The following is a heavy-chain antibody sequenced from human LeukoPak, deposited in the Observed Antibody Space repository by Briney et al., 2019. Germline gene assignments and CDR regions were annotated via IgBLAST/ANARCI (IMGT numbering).Heavy chain of an antibody. D-gene: IGHD1-26*01. J-gene: IGHJ4*02. Sequence: ASVKVSCKASGYTFTGYYMHWVRQAPGQGLEWMGWISAYNGNTNYAQKLQGRVTMTTDTSTSTAYMELRSLRSDDTAVYYCARSRVVGATGKFDYWGQGTLVTVSS. CDR1: GYTFTGYY. CDR3: ARSRVVGATGKFDY. CDR2: ISAYNGNT. V-gene: IGHV1-18*04.